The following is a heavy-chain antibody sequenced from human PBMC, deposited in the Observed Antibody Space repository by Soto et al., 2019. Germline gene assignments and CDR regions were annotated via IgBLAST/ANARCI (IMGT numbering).Heavy chain of an antibody. Sequence: QVQLQESGPGLVKPSETLSLTCTVSGGSISSYYWSWIRQPPGQGLAWFGYIYYSGRTNYNPSLRSRLTISVDTSKNQFSLKLSSVTAADSAVYYCASLGGILSFGELVSGAFDSWGQGTMVTVSS. CDR3: ASLGGILSFGELVSGAFDS. V-gene: IGHV4-59*08. D-gene: IGHD3-10*01. J-gene: IGHJ3*02. CDR1: GGSISSYY. CDR2: IYYSGRT.